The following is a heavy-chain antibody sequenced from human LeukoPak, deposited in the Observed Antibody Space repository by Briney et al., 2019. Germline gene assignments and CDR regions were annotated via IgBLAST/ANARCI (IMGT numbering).Heavy chain of an antibody. V-gene: IGHV3-23*01. J-gene: IGHJ6*04. Sequence: GESLRLSCAAPGFTFSSYAMSWVRQAPGKGLEWVSAISGSGGSTYYADSVKGRFTISRDNSKNTLYLQMNSLRAEDTAVYYCAKAPGYYYGMDVWGKGTTVTVSS. CDR2: ISGSGGST. CDR3: AKAPGYYYGMDV. CDR1: GFTFSSYA.